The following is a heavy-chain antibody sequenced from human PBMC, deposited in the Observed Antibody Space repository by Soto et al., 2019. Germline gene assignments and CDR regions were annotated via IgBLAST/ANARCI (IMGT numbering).Heavy chain of an antibody. J-gene: IGHJ5*02. CDR2: IYYSGST. CDR3: ARDYYGEGIGGHWFDP. V-gene: IGHV4-31*03. Sequence: QVQLQESGPGLVKPSQTLSLTCTVSGGSISSVGYYWSWIRQHPGKGLEWIGYIYYSGSTYYNPSLQGRVSISVDTSKNQSSPRLSSVAAAGTAVYYWARDYYGEGIGGHWFDPWGQGTRVTVSS. D-gene: IGHD3-10*01. CDR1: GGSISSVGYY.